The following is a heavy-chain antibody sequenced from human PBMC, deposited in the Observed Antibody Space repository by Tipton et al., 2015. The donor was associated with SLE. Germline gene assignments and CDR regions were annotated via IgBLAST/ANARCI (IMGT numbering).Heavy chain of an antibody. CDR1: GYTFTGYY. CDR3: ARGGDIVVVPAAHDY. V-gene: IGHV1-2*02. J-gene: IGHJ4*02. Sequence: QLVQSGPEVKKPGASVKVSCKASGYTFTGYYMHWVRQAPGQGLEWMGWINPNSGGTNYAQKFQGRVTMARDTSISTAYMELSRLRSDDTAVYYCARGGDIVVVPAAHDYWGQGTLVTVSS. D-gene: IGHD2-2*01. CDR2: INPNSGGT.